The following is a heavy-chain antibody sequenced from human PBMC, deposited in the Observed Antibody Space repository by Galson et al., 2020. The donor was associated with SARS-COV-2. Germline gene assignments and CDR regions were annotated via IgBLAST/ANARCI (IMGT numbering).Heavy chain of an antibody. J-gene: IGHJ4*02. Sequence: ASETLSLTCTVSGGSISSGGYYWSWIRQHPGKGLEWIGYIYYSGSTYSNPSLKSRVTISVDTSKNQFSLKLRSVTAADTAVYYCAGDSKSFYYFDYWGQGTLVTVYS. D-gene: IGHD3-10*01. V-gene: IGHV4-31*03. CDR1: GGSISSGGYY. CDR3: AGDSKSFYYFDY. CDR2: IYYSGST.